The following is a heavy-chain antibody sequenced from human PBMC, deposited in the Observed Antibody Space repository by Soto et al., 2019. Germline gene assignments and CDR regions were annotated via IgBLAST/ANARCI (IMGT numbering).Heavy chain of an antibody. D-gene: IGHD5-12*01. J-gene: IGHJ6*02. CDR2: ISYDGSNK. V-gene: IGHV3-30*18. Sequence: QVQLVESGGGVVQPGRSLRLSCAASGFTFSSYGMHWVRQAPGKGLEWVAVISYDGSNKYYADSVKGRFTISRDNSKNTLYLQMSSLRAEDTAVYYCAKDFPLGVATTRLTGYYYGMDVWGQGTTVTVSS. CDR1: GFTFSSYG. CDR3: AKDFPLGVATTRLTGYYYGMDV.